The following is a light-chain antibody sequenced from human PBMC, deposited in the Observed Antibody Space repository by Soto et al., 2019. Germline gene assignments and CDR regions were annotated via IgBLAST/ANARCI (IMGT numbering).Light chain of an antibody. Sequence: EIVLPQSPGTLSLSPGDRARLSCRASQSVKNSYLAWYQQKPGQSPRLVIYGVPNRATGIPNRFSGGGFGTEFTLTITSLQSEDFAVYCCQQYNNWPLTFGPGTRLEI. V-gene: IGKV3D-15*01. CDR1: QSVKNSY. CDR3: QQYNNWPLT. J-gene: IGKJ5*01. CDR2: GVP.